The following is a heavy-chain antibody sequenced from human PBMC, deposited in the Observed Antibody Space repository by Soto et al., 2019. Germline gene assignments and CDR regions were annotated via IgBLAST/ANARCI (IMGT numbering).Heavy chain of an antibody. J-gene: IGHJ4*02. CDR1: GDRFTTDA. Sequence: QVLLEQSGAEVKKSGSSVRVSCRDYGDRFTTDAFSWVRQAPGQGLEYVGGVIPLAGVPNYAKKFQGRVTITADESTATKYMESNSLKFDSTVMYYCVRGAFADYAPSEVHWGQGTLITVSS. V-gene: IGHV1-69*01. D-gene: IGHD4-17*01. CDR3: VRGAFADYAPSEVH. CDR2: VIPLAGVP.